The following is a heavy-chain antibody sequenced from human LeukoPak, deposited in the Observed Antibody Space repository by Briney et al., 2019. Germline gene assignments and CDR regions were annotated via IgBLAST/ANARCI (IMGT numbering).Heavy chain of an antibody. CDR2: ISGSGGST. V-gene: IGHV3-23*01. D-gene: IGHD1-26*01. Sequence: GGSLRLSCAASGFTFSDYAVSWVRQAPGKGLEWVSAISGSGGSTHYADSVKGRFTISRDNSKNTVYLQMNSLRAEDTAVYSCAKGATSGSYYPRYFDYWGQGTLVTVSS. J-gene: IGHJ4*02. CDR3: AKGATSGSYYPRYFDY. CDR1: GFTFSDYA.